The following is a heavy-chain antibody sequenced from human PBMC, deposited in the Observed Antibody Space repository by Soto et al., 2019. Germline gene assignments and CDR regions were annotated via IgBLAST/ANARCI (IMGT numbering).Heavy chain of an antibody. Sequence: QVQLVESGGGVVQPGRSLRLSCAASGFTFSSYGMHWVRLAPGKGLEWVAVISYDGSNKYYADSVKGRFTISRDNSKNTLYLQMNSLSAEDTTVYYCARGAGGAYFDYWGQGTLVTVSS. CDR1: GFTFSSYG. D-gene: IGHD3-16*01. J-gene: IGHJ4*02. V-gene: IGHV3-30*19. CDR2: ISYDGSNK. CDR3: ARGAGGAYFDY.